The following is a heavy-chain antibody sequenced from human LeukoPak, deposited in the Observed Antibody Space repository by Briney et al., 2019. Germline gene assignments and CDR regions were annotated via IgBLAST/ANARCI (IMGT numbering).Heavy chain of an antibody. V-gene: IGHV3-23*01. D-gene: IGHD3-10*01. CDR3: AKAQGITMVRGVSGYYMDV. CDR2: ISGSGGST. J-gene: IGHJ6*03. Sequence: HTGGSLRLSCAASGFTFSSYAMGWVRQAPGKGLEWVSAISGSGGSTYYADSVKGRFTISRDNSKNTLYLQMNSLRAEDTAVYYCAKAQGITMVRGVSGYYMDVWGKGTTVTISS. CDR1: GFTFSSYA.